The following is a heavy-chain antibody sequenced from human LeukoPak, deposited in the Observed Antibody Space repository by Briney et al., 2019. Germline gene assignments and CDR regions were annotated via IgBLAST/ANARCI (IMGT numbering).Heavy chain of an antibody. Sequence: GGSLRLSCAVSGFTFNYAWMSWVRQVPGKGLEWVGQTVSEIDGGTADYATPVKGRFTISRDDSKSTLYLQMNSLKIEDTAVYYCTTDEDWNYARKDVWGQGATVIVSS. J-gene: IGHJ6*02. V-gene: IGHV3-15*04. CDR2: TVSEIDGGTA. D-gene: IGHD1-7*01. CDR3: TTDEDWNYARKDV. CDR1: GFTFNYAW.